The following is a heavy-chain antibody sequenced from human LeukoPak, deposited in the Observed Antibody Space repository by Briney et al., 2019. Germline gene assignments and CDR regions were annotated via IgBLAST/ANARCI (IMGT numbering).Heavy chain of an antibody. D-gene: IGHD2-21*02. V-gene: IGHV3-23*01. Sequence: PGGSLRRSCAASGFTFSSYAMSWVRQAPGKGLEGVSAISGSGGSTYYADSVKGRFTISRDNSKNTLYLQMNSLRAEDTAVYYCAKVLIYCGGDCYSMGAFDIWGQGTMVTVSS. CDR3: AKVLIYCGGDCYSMGAFDI. CDR1: GFTFSSYA. CDR2: ISGSGGST. J-gene: IGHJ3*02.